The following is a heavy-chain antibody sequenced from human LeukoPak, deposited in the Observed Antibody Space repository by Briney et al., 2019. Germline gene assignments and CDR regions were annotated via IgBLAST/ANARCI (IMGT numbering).Heavy chain of an antibody. Sequence: PSETLSLTCAVYGVSFSGYYWSWIRQPPGKGLEWIGEINHSGSTNYNPSLKSRVTISVGTSKNQFSLKLSSVTAADTAVYYCAGHSGAFDIWGQGTMVTVSS. CDR3: AGHSGAFDI. CDR2: INHSGST. D-gene: IGHD3-10*01. CDR1: GVSFSGYY. J-gene: IGHJ3*02. V-gene: IGHV4-34*01.